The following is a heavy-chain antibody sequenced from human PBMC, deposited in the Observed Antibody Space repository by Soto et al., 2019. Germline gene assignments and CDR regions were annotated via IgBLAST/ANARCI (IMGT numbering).Heavy chain of an antibody. CDR3: ARHNSQWPNWFDP. CDR1: GYTFTSYG. J-gene: IGHJ5*02. Sequence: QVQQVQSGAEVKRPGASAKVSCKASGYTFTSYGFSWVRQAPGQGLEWMGWISAYDGSTNYAQKFQGRVTMTTDTSTSTAYMELKSLRSDDTTVYYCARHNSQWPNWFDPWGQGILVTVSS. V-gene: IGHV1-18*01. CDR2: ISAYDGST. D-gene: IGHD1-1*01.